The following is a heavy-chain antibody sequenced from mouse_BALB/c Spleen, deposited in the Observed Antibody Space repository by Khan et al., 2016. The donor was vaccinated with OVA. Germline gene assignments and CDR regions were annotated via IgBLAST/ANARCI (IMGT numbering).Heavy chain of an antibody. Sequence: QVRLQQSGAELAKPGASVKMSCKASGYTFTSYWMHWIKQRPGQGLEWIGYINPTSGYTDYNQKFKDKATLTADKSSSTAYMQLSSLTSDDSAGYYCARDRIDYWGQGTTLTVSS. CDR2: INPTSGYT. CDR1: GYTFTSYW. CDR3: ARDRIDY. V-gene: IGHV1-7*01. J-gene: IGHJ2*01.